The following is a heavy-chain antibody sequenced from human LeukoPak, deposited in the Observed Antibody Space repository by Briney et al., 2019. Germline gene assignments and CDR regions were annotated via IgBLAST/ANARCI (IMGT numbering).Heavy chain of an antibody. CDR3: ARLGLKTTGTIY. J-gene: IGHJ4*02. CDR2: IYYDGRT. CDR1: GGSFSGYY. Sequence: PSETLSLTCAVYGGSFSGYYWSWIRQPPGKGLEWIASIYYDGRTLYNPSLKSRVTISVDTSANQFSLRLTSMTAPDTAVYYCARLGLKTTGTIYWGQGTLVTVSS. D-gene: IGHD1-14*01. V-gene: IGHV4-34*01.